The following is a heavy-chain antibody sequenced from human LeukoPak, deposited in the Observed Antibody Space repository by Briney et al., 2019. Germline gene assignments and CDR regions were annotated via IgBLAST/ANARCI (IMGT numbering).Heavy chain of an antibody. V-gene: IGHV4-59*08. CDR1: GGSISSYY. D-gene: IGHD3-3*01. J-gene: IGHJ4*02. Sequence: PSETLSLTCTVSGGSISSYYWSWIRQPPGKGLEWIGYIYYSGSTNYNPSLKSRVTISVDTSKNQFSLKLSSVTAADTAVYYCARLAPPFWSGLAPDYWGQGTLVTVSS. CDR2: IYYSGST. CDR3: ARLAPPFWSGLAPDY.